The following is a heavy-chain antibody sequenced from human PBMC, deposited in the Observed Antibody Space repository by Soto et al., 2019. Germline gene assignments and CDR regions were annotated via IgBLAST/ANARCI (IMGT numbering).Heavy chain of an antibody. CDR3: VVMGNVAVSNPRSFDY. Sequence: QVQLVQSGAEVKKPGSSVKVSCKASGATFSGYAINWVRQAPGQGLEWLGRIVPIFETLNYAERFQGRVAITADESTTKVYMGLANLTNEDQAVYYCVVMGNVAVSNPRSFDYWGQGTQVTVSS. D-gene: IGHD6-19*01. J-gene: IGHJ4*02. CDR2: IVPIFETL. V-gene: IGHV1-69*18. CDR1: GATFSGYA.